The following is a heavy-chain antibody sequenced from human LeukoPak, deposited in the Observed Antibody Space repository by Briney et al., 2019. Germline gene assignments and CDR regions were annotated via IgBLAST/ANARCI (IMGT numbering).Heavy chain of an antibody. Sequence: KLQGRVTMTTDTSTSTAYMELRSLRSDDTAVYYCARIRVAGSSSLGDHWGQGTLVTVSS. CDR3: ARIRVAGSSSLGDH. J-gene: IGHJ5*02. V-gene: IGHV1-18*01. D-gene: IGHD6-19*01.